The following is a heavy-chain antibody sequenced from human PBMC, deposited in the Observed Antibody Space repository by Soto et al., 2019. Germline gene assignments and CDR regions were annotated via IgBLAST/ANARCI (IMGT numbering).Heavy chain of an antibody. CDR3: ARVAY. V-gene: IGHV1-58*01. CDR2: ITVGTGNT. CDR1: GFTFTSSS. Sequence: GASVKVSCQASGFTFTSSSVQWVRQARGQRLEWIGWITVGTGNTNYAQKFQERVTITRDMSTSTAYMELSNLRPEDTAMYYCARVAYWGPGTQVTVSS. D-gene: IGHD3-3*01. J-gene: IGHJ4*02.